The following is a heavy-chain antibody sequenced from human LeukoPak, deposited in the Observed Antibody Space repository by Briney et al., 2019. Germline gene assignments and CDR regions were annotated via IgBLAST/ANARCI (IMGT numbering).Heavy chain of an antibody. CDR3: SRGGAPAANYWYFDL. D-gene: IGHD2-2*01. V-gene: IGHV4-59*01. J-gene: IGHJ2*01. CDR2: IYYTGST. CDR1: GGSFGTYY. Sequence: SETLSLTCTVSGGSFGTYYWSWIRQSPGKGLEWIGYIYYTGSTNYNPSFKSRLTISVDTSKNQFSLKLGSMTAADTAVYYCSRGGAPAANYWYFDLWGRGTLVTVSS.